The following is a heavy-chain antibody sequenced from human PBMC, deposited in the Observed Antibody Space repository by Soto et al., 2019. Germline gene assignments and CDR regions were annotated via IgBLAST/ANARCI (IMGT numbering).Heavy chain of an antibody. CDR1: GGSFSGYY. J-gene: IGHJ3*02. Sequence: PSETLSLTCAVYGGSFSGYYWSWIRQPPGKGLEWIGEINHSGSTNYNPSLKSRVTISVDTSKNQFSLKLSSVTAADTAVYYCAREYKGITIFGVVIKSDAFDIWGQGRMVTVSS. D-gene: IGHD3-3*01. V-gene: IGHV4-34*01. CDR2: INHSGST. CDR3: AREYKGITIFGVVIKSDAFDI.